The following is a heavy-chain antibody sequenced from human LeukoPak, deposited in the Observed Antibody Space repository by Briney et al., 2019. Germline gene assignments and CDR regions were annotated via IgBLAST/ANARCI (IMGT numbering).Heavy chain of an antibody. J-gene: IGHJ5*02. CDR1: GGSINNYY. Sequence: PSETLSLTCTVSGGSINNYYWSWIRQPPGKGLEWIGYIYDSESTSFNPSLKSRVTISVDTSRNQFSLTLSSVTAADTAVYYCARDGGFRLNWFDPWGQGTLATVSS. CDR3: ARDGGFRLNWFDP. D-gene: IGHD3-16*01. CDR2: IYDSEST. V-gene: IGHV4-59*06.